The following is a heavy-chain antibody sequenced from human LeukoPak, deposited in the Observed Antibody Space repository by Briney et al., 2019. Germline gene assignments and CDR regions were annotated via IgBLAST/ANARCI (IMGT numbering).Heavy chain of an antibody. J-gene: IGHJ4*02. D-gene: IGHD1-26*01. CDR3: ARGLGSYPYYFDY. CDR1: GGSISSYY. V-gene: IGHV4-59*01. CDR2: ISYSGST. Sequence: SETLSLTCTVSGGSISSYYWSWLRLPPGKGPEWIGSISYSGSTNYNPSLKSRVTISIDTSKNHFSLKVTSVTTADTAVYYCARGLGSYPYYFDYWGQGTLVTVSS.